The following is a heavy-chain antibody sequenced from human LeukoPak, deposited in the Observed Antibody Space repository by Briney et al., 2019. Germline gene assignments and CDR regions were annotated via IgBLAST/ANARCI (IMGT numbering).Heavy chain of an antibody. D-gene: IGHD3-3*01. V-gene: IGHV4-30-2*01. Sequence: SETLSLTCTVSGGSISSGGYYWSWIRRPPGKGLEWIGYIYHSGSTYYNPSLKSRVTISVDRSKNQFSLKLSSVTAADTAVYYCAREAGDNYDFWSGYYTGQVGNYWGQGTLVTVSS. CDR3: AREAGDNYDFWSGYYTGQVGNY. CDR2: IYHSGST. CDR1: GGSISSGGYY. J-gene: IGHJ4*02.